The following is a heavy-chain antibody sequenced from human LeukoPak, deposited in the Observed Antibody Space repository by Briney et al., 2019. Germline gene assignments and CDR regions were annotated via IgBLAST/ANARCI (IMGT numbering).Heavy chain of an antibody. D-gene: IGHD5-12*01. CDR1: GGSFSGYY. V-gene: IGHV4-34*01. J-gene: IGHJ6*04. CDR2: INHSGST. CDR3: ARGGYSGYPAPLYYGMDV. Sequence: SETLSLTCAVYGGSFSGYYWSWIRQPPGKGLEWIGEINHSGSTNYNPSLKSRVTIPVDTSKSQFSLKLSSVNAADTAVYYCARGGYSGYPAPLYYGMDVWGKGTTDTVSS.